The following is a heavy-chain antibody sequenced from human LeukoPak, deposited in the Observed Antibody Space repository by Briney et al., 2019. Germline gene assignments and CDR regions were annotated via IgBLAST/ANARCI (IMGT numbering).Heavy chain of an antibody. Sequence: NPSETLSLTCTVSGYSISNGYYWGWIRQPPGTGLEWIGSIYPSGSTFYNPSLKSRVTISVDTSKNQFSLRLSSVTAADTAVYYCARSYASSWYWNWFDPWGQGTLVTVSS. D-gene: IGHD6-13*01. CDR3: ARSYASSWYWNWFDP. CDR2: IYPSGST. CDR1: GYSISNGYY. J-gene: IGHJ5*02. V-gene: IGHV4-38-2*02.